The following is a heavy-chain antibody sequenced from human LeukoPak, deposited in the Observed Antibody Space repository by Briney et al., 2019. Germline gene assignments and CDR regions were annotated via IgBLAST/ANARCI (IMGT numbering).Heavy chain of an antibody. Sequence: GESLKISCTGSGYIFTSYWIGWVRQMPGKGLEWMGIIYTGDSDTRYSPSVQGQVTISADKSISTAYLQWSSLKASDTAMYYCARHSMGENDFWSGYYPYYFDYWGQGTLVTVSS. CDR2: IYTGDSDT. CDR1: GYIFTSYW. D-gene: IGHD3-3*01. CDR3: ARHSMGENDFWSGYYPYYFDY. V-gene: IGHV5-51*01. J-gene: IGHJ4*02.